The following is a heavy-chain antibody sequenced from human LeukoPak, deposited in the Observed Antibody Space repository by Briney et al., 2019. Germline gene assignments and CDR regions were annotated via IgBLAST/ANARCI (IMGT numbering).Heavy chain of an antibody. J-gene: IGHJ4*02. D-gene: IGHD3-3*01. CDR2: ISNSGNT. CDR3: ARMHYDFWSGYVYYFDY. V-gene: IGHV4-59*01. Sequence: SETLSLTCTVSGGSISSYYWSWIRESPGKRLEWIGYISNSGNTNYNPSLKSRVTISGDTSKNQLSLKLSSVTAADTAVYYCARMHYDFWSGYVYYFDYWGQGTLVTVSS. CDR1: GGSISSYY.